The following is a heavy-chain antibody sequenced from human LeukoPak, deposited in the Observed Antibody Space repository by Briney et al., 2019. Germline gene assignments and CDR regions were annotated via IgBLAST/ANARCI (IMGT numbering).Heavy chain of an antibody. V-gene: IGHV3-30*02. J-gene: IGHJ4*02. D-gene: IGHD5-12*01. CDR3: AKDHSGYANGLDC. CDR1: GFTFSSYG. Sequence: GGSLRLSCAASGFTFSSYGMHWVRQAPGKGLEWVAFIRYDGSNKYYADSVKGRFTISRDNSKNTLYLQMNSLRPEDTAVFYCAKDHSGYANGLDCWGQGTLVTVSS. CDR2: IRYDGSNK.